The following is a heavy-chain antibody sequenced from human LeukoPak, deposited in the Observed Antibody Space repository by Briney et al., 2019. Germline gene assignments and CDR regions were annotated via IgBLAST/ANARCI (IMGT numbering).Heavy chain of an antibody. J-gene: IGHJ4*02. CDR2: ISSSSNTI. CDR1: GFTFSSYS. Sequence: GGSLRLSCAASGFTFSSYSMNWVRQAPGKGLGWVSYISSSSNTIYYADSVKGRFTISRDNAQNSLYLQMNSLRAEDTAVYYCARDFGARGWLDYWGQGTLVTVSS. D-gene: IGHD6-19*01. CDR3: ARDFGARGWLDY. V-gene: IGHV3-48*01.